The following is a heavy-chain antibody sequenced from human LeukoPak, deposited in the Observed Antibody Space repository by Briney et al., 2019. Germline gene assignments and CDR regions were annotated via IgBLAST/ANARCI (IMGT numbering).Heavy chain of an antibody. Sequence: GGSLRLSCAASGFTFSSYSMNWVRQAPGKGLEWVSAISGSGGSTYYADSVKGRFTISRDNSKNTLYLQMNSLRAEDTAVYYRAKPAATIFGVVTYYYYGMDVWGQGTTVTVSS. V-gene: IGHV3-23*01. J-gene: IGHJ6*02. CDR1: GFTFSSYS. CDR2: ISGSGGST. CDR3: AKPAATIFGVVTYYYYGMDV. D-gene: IGHD3-3*01.